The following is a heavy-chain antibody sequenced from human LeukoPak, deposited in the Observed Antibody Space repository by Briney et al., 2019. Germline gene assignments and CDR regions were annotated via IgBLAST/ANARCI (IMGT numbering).Heavy chain of an antibody. Sequence: ASVKVSCKASGFTFTSSAVQWVRQARGQRLEWIGWIVVGSCNTNYAQKFQERVTITRDMSTSTAYMELSSLRSEDTAVYYCAAGGVQLSVAIWGQGTLVTVSS. CDR3: AAGGVQLSVAI. D-gene: IGHD5-18*01. CDR2: IVVGSCNT. V-gene: IGHV1-58*01. CDR1: GFTFTSSA. J-gene: IGHJ4*02.